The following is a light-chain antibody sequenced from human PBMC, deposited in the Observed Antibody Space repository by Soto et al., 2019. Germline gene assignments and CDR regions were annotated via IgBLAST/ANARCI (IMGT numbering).Light chain of an antibody. V-gene: IGKV2-24*01. CDR1: QSLVHSDGNTY. J-gene: IGKJ2*02. CDR2: NIS. Sequence: DIVMTQTPLSSPVTLGQPASISCRSSQSLVHSDGNTYLSWLQQRPGQPPRLLNYNISNRFSGVSDIFSGSAAGTDFTPKSSRVEAEYVGVYYCMQGTQFPRTFGQGTKLEIK. CDR3: MQGTQFPRT.